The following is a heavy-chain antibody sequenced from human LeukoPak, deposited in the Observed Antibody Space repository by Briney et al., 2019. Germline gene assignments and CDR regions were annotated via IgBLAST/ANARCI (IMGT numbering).Heavy chain of an antibody. CDR3: ARSGPRITMVRGVISPSGY. CDR1: GXTFSSYS. Sequence: PGGSLRLSCAASGXTFSSYSMNWVRQAPGKGLEWVSSISSSSSYIYYADSVKGRFTISRDNAKNSLYLQMNSLRAEDTAVYYCARSGPRITMVRGVISPSGYWGQGTLVTVSS. CDR2: ISSSSSYI. V-gene: IGHV3-21*01. J-gene: IGHJ4*02. D-gene: IGHD3-10*01.